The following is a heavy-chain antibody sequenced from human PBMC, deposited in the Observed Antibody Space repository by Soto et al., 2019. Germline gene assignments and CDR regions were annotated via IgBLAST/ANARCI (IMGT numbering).Heavy chain of an antibody. Sequence: SETLSLTCTVSGGSISSGDYYWNWIRQPPGKGLEWIGYIYHSGSTYYNPSLKSRVTISVDRSKNQFSLKLTSVTAADTAVYYCARNGDCSSSRCNVGWFDPWGRGTLVTVSS. CDR1: GGSISSGDYY. CDR2: IYHSGST. D-gene: IGHD2-2*01. CDR3: ARNGDCSSSRCNVGWFDP. J-gene: IGHJ5*02. V-gene: IGHV4-30-2*01.